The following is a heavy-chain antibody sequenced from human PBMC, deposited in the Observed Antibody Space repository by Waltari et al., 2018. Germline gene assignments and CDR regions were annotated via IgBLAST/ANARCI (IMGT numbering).Heavy chain of an antibody. D-gene: IGHD6-6*01. CDR3: AGEALGAARPGYYYYGMDV. CDR2: IIPSVGTA. Sequence: QVQLVQSGAEVKKPGSSVKVSCKASGGTFSSYAISWVRQAPGPGLEWRGGIIPSVGTANYEQKFKGKVTITADESTSTDNMERSSLRSEDTAGYYWAGEALGAARPGYYYYGMDVWGQGTTVTVSS. V-gene: IGHV1-69*13. J-gene: IGHJ6*02. CDR1: GGTFSSYA.